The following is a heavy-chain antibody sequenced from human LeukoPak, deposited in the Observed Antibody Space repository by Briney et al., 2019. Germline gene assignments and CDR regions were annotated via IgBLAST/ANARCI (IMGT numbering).Heavy chain of an antibody. CDR2: ISSSSSYI. CDR3: ARSYSSSWYIYFDY. Sequence: GGSLRLSCAASGFTLSSYSMNWVRQAPGKGLEWVSSISSSSSYIYYADSVKGRFTISRDNAKNSLYLQMNSLRAEDTAVYYCARSYSSSWYIYFDYWGQGTLVTVSS. D-gene: IGHD6-13*01. J-gene: IGHJ4*02. V-gene: IGHV3-21*01. CDR1: GFTLSSYS.